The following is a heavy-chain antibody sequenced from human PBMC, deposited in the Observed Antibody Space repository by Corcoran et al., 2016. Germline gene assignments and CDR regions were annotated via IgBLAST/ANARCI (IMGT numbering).Heavy chain of an antibody. CDR2: MNPNSGNT. D-gene: IGHD2-15*01. Sequence: QVQLAQSGAEVKKPGASVKVSCKASGYTFTSYDINWVRQATGQGLEWMGWMNPNSGNTCYAQKFQGRVTMTRNTSISTAYMGLSSLRTEDTAVYYFLIVVVVAATKIWFDPWGQGTLVTVSS. V-gene: IGHV1-8*01. CDR1: GYTFTSYD. CDR3: LIVVVVAATKIWFDP. J-gene: IGHJ5*02.